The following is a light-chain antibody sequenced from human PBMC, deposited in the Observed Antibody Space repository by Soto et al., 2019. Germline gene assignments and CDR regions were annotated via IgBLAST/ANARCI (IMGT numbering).Light chain of an antibody. J-gene: IGLJ1*01. V-gene: IGLV2-11*01. CDR1: SSDVGGYNY. CDR3: CSYAGSYTYV. Sequence: QPALTQPRSVSGSPGQSVTISCTGTSSDVGGYNYVSWYQQHPGKAPKLMIYDVNKRPSGVPDRFSGSKSGNTASLTISGLQAEDEADYYCCSYAGSYTYVFGTGTQLTVL. CDR2: DVN.